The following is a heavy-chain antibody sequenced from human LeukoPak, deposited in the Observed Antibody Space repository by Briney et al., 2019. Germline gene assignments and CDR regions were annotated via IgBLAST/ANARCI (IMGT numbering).Heavy chain of an antibody. CDR3: ARVSSDSSGYYRAFDY. CDR2: INANSGGT. CDR1: GKTFTGDY. J-gene: IGHJ4*02. Sequence: GGSVKVSCRAFGKTFTGDYMHWVRKAPGQGLEWMGWINANSGGTINAQKFQGRVTMTTDTSISTAFMELSRLRSDDTAVYYCARVSSDSSGYYRAFDYWGQGTLVTVS. D-gene: IGHD3-22*01. V-gene: IGHV1-2*02.